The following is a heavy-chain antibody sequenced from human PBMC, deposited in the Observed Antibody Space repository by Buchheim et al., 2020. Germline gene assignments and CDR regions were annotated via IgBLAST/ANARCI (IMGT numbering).Heavy chain of an antibody. CDR3: ARSYCTNGVCQDYYYYGMDV. Sequence: QVQLVQSGAEVKKPGASVKVSCKASGYTFTSYYMHWVRQAPGQGLEWMGIINPSGGSTSYAQKFQGRVTMTRDTSTSTVYMELGSLRSEDTAVYYCARSYCTNGVCQDYYYYGMDVWGQGTT. D-gene: IGHD2-8*01. V-gene: IGHV1-46*03. J-gene: IGHJ6*02. CDR1: GYTFTSYY. CDR2: INPSGGST.